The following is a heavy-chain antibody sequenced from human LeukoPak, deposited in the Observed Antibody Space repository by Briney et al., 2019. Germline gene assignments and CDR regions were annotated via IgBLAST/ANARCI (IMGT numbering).Heavy chain of an antibody. Sequence: GGSLRLSCAASGFTFSSYSMNWVRQAPGKGLEWVSSISSSSSYIYYADSVKGRFTIYRDNAKNSLYLQMNSLRAEDTAVYYCARDIGYCSGGSCYANDAFDIWGQGTMVTVSS. CDR1: GFTFSSYS. CDR3: ARDIGYCSGGSCYANDAFDI. J-gene: IGHJ3*02. D-gene: IGHD2-15*01. V-gene: IGHV3-21*03. CDR2: ISSSSSYI.